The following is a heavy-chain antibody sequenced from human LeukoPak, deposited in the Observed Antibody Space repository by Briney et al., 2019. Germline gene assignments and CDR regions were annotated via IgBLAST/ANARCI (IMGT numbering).Heavy chain of an antibody. CDR1: GGSIGSYY. CDR2: SYTTGRT. Sequence: PSETLSLTCTVSGGSIGSYYWSWVRQPAGKGLEWIGRSYTTGRTIYNPSLKSRVTMSLDTSKNQLSLNLSSVTAADTAVYYCARHRTAAGVGPWGQGTLVTVSS. J-gene: IGHJ5*02. D-gene: IGHD6-25*01. CDR3: ARHRTAAGVGP. V-gene: IGHV4-4*07.